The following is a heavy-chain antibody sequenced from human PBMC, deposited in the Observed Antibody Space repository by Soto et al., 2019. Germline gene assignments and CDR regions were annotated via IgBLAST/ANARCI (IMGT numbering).Heavy chain of an antibody. CDR2: ISAYNGNT. V-gene: IGHV1-18*04. CDR3: ARDYVVVVVAATRPAGYYYGMDV. CDR1: GYTFTSYG. D-gene: IGHD2-15*01. Sequence: ASVKVSCKASGYTFTSYGISWVRQAPGQGLEWMGWISAYNGNTNYAQKLQGRVTMTTDTSTSTAYMELRRLRSDDTAVYYCARDYVVVVVAATRPAGYYYGMDVWGQGTTVTVSS. J-gene: IGHJ6*02.